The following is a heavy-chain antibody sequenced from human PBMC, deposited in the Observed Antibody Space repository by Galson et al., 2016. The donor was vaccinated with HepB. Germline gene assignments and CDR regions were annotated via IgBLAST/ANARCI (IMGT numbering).Heavy chain of an antibody. CDR2: ITWNTNNI. CDR3: TKGLPYGTTWVGAFDY. D-gene: IGHD3-10*01. J-gene: IGHJ4*02. CDR1: GFTFYNYA. Sequence: SLRLSCAASGFTFYNYAMHWVRQVPGKGLEWVSAITWNTNNIQYADSVRGRFTISRDNAKNSLYLQMNSLRPDDTAFYYCTKGLPYGTTWVGAFDYWGQGVLVTVSS. V-gene: IGHV3-9*01.